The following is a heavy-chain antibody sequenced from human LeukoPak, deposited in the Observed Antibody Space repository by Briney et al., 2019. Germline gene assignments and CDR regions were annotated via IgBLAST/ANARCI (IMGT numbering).Heavy chain of an antibody. V-gene: IGHV1-2*04. J-gene: IGHJ4*02. D-gene: IGHD5-18*01. Sequence: ASVKVSCKASGYTFTGYYMHWVRQAPGQGLEWMGWINPNSGGTNYAQKFQGWVTMTRDTSISTAYMELSRLRSEDTAVYYCARGLRTAMVLYYWGQGTLVTVSS. CDR2: INPNSGGT. CDR1: GYTFTGYY. CDR3: ARGLRTAMVLYY.